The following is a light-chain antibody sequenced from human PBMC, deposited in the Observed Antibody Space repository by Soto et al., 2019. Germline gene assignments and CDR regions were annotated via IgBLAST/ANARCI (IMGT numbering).Light chain of an antibody. CDR3: QQSYNTPLT. CDR2: DAS. CDR1: QTIGTY. Sequence: SSLAXXLXDRVTITCRASQTIGTYVNWYRQKSGAAPELLIYDASTLQSGVPSRFRGGASGTDFTLTISSLQLDDFATYYCQQSYNTPLTFGQGTKVDI. V-gene: IGKV1-39*01. J-gene: IGKJ1*01.